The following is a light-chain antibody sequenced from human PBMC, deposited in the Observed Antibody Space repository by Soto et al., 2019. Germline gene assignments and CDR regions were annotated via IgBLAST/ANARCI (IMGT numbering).Light chain of an antibody. J-gene: IGLJ1*01. CDR1: SSDVGGHNY. CDR2: EVT. Sequence: QSVLTQPASVSGSPGQSITISCTGSSSDVGGHNYASWDQQHPGKTPRLMIYEVTKRPSGVSNRFSGSKSGNTASLTISGLQAEDEADYYCSSYTFTSTLYVFGTGTKVTVL. CDR3: SSYTFTSTLYV. V-gene: IGLV2-14*03.